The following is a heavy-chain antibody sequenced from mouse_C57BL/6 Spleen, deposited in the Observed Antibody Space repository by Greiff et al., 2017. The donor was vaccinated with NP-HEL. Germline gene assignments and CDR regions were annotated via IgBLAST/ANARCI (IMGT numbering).Heavy chain of an antibody. CDR2: ISSGGSYT. D-gene: IGHD2-14*01. CDR3: ARQGEVRRCGYFDV. Sequence: EVQVVESGGDLVKPGGSLKLSCAASGFTFSSYGMSWVRQTPDKRLEWVATISSGGSYTYYPDSVKGRFTISRDNDKNSLYLQMSSLKSEDTAMDDCARQGEVRRCGYFDVWGTGTTVTVSS. V-gene: IGHV5-6*01. J-gene: IGHJ1*03. CDR1: GFTFSSYG.